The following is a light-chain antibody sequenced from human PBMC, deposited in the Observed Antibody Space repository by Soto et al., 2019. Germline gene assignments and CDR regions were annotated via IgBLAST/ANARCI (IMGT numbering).Light chain of an antibody. V-gene: IGLV2-18*02. J-gene: IGLJ1*01. CDR3: SSYTSSSGYV. Sequence: HSVLTQPPSVSGSPGQSVTISCTGTSTDVGSNNRVSWYQQPPGTAPKLMIYGVTNRPSGVPDRFSGSKSGNTASLTISGLQADDEADYYCSSYTSSSGYVFGTGNKVTVL. CDR2: GVT. CDR1: STDVGSNNR.